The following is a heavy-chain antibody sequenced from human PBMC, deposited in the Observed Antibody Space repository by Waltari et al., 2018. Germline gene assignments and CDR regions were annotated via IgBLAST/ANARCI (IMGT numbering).Heavy chain of an antibody. D-gene: IGHD3-3*01. CDR3: ATTSFWRDYNIRQGGFGYPLDI. V-gene: IGHV4-34*01. CDR1: GGSFAGHY. J-gene: IGHJ3*02. Sequence: QVQLQQLDAGLLQSSETLSLTCAIYGGSFAGHYWSWIRQPPGKGLEWIGEIHHSGSTNSNLSLKSRVTISGDTSKNHLSLNLTSVTAADTAMYYCATTSFWRDYNIRQGGFGYPLDIWGHGTMVTVSS. CDR2: IHHSGST.